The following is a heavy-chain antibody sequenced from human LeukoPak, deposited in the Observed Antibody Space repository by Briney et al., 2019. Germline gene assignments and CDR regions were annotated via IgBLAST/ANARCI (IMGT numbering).Heavy chain of an antibody. V-gene: IGHV3-33*01. Sequence: GRSLRLSCAASGFTFSSYGMHWVRQAPGKGLEWVAVRWYDGSNKYYADSVKGRFTISRDNSKNTLYLQMNSLRAEDTAVYYCARALTYYDILTGYSPLDYWGQGTLVTVSS. CDR1: GFTFSSYG. CDR2: RWYDGSNK. J-gene: IGHJ4*02. CDR3: ARALTYYDILTGYSPLDY. D-gene: IGHD3-9*01.